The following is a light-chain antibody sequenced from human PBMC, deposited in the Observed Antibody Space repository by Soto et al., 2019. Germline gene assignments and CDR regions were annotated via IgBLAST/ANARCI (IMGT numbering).Light chain of an antibody. J-gene: IGKJ1*01. CDR2: AAS. CDR3: QQTYSNLWT. V-gene: IGKV1-39*01. CDR1: QTVSRY. Sequence: EIQLTQSPCSLSASVCDTVTITCRASQTVSRYLNWYQQKSGTAPKLLIYAASTLHTGVPSRFSGRGSGTDFTLTINNLQREDFADYFCQQTYSNLWTCGQGTKVDI.